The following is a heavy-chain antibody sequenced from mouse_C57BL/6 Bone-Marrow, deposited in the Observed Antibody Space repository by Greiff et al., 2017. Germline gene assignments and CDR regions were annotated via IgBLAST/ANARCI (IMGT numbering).Heavy chain of an antibody. CDR3: ARHEEGLRLRGYAMDY. V-gene: IGHV1-62-2*01. D-gene: IGHD3-2*02. CDR1: GYTFTEYT. CDR2: FYPGSGSI. Sequence: GQLQQSGAELVKPGASVKLSCKASGYTFTEYTIHWVKQRSGQGLEWIGWFYPGSGSITYNEKFKDKATLTADKSSSTVYMELSRLTSEDSAVYFCARHEEGLRLRGYAMDYWGQGTSVTVSS. J-gene: IGHJ4*01.